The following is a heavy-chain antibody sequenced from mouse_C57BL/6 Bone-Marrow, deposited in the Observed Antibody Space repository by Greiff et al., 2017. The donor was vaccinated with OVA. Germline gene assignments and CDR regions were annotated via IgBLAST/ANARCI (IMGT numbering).Heavy chain of an antibody. V-gene: IGHV14-1*01. D-gene: IGHD1-1*01. CDR1: GFNFNNYY. CDR2: IDPEDGDT. CDR3: STIYVNYLYFDV. J-gene: IGHJ1*03. Sequence: EVQLQQSGAELVRPGASVKMSCTASGFNFNNYYMHWVKQRPGQGLEWIGRIDPEDGDTEYHQKFKGKANMTADTSSNTAYLELSSLTSEDTAVYYCSTIYVNYLYFDVWGTGTTLTVSS.